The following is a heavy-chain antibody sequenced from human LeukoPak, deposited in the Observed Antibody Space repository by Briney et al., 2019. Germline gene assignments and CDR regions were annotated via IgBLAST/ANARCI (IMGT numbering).Heavy chain of an antibody. CDR2: ISGSGHST. CDR1: GFTFTNYA. J-gene: IGHJ6*02. Sequence: GGSLRLSCAASGFTFTNYAMSWVRQAPGRGLEWVSGISGSGHSTYYADSVKGRFTISRDDSKNTLYLQVNSLRAEDTAVYYCTKDLYHYVWGTLNTNYYYYYGMDVWGQGTTVTVSS. D-gene: IGHD3-16*01. CDR3: TKDLYHYVWGTLNTNYYYYYGMDV. V-gene: IGHV3-23*01.